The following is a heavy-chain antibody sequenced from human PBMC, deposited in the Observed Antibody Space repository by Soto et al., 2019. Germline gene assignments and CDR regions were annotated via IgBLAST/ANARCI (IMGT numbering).Heavy chain of an antibody. Sequence: PSETLSLTCAVYGGSFSGYYWSWIRQPPGKGLEWIGEINHSGSTNYNPSPKSRVTISVDTSKNQFSLKLSSVTAADTAVYYCARRSSSWSPFDYCGQGTLVTVSS. CDR2: INHSGST. J-gene: IGHJ4*02. CDR3: ARRSSSWSPFDY. V-gene: IGHV4-34*01. D-gene: IGHD6-13*01. CDR1: GGSFSGYY.